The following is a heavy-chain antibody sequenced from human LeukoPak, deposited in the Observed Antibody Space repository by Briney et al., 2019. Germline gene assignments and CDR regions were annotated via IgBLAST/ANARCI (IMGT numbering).Heavy chain of an antibody. CDR1: GFTFSTYW. D-gene: IGHD5-24*01. V-gene: IGHV3-7*01. Sequence: PGGSLRLSCATSGFTFSTYWMSWVRQAPGKGLEWVANIKQDGSETYYADSVKGRFTIFRDNAKNSLYLQMDSLRVEDTAVYYCANGDGFDYWGRGTLVIVST. J-gene: IGHJ4*02. CDR2: IKQDGSET. CDR3: ANGDGFDY.